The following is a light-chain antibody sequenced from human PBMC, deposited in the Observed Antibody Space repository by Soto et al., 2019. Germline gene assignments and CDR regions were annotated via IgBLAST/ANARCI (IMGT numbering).Light chain of an antibody. CDR3: QQYGSSPRT. V-gene: IGKV3-20*01. CDR1: QSVSSSY. Sequence: EIGLTQSPGTLSLSPGERATLSCRARQSVSSSYLAWYQQKPGQAPRLLIYGASSRATGIPDRFSGSGSGTDFTLTISRLEPEDLAVYCCQQYGSSPRTFGQGTKVQI. J-gene: IGKJ1*01. CDR2: GAS.